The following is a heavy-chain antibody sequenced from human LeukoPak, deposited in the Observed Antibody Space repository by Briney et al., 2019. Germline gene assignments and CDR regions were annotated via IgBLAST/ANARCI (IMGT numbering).Heavy chain of an antibody. Sequence: GASVKVSCKASGGTFSSYAISWVRQAPGQGLEWMGGIIPIFGTANYAQKFQGRVTITADESTSTAYMELSSLRSEDTAVYYCARVGSNADYDFWSGYPNWFDPWGQRTLVTVSS. CDR2: IIPIFGTA. CDR1: GGTFSSYA. V-gene: IGHV1-69*01. CDR3: ARVGSNADYDFWSGYPNWFDP. J-gene: IGHJ5*02. D-gene: IGHD3-3*01.